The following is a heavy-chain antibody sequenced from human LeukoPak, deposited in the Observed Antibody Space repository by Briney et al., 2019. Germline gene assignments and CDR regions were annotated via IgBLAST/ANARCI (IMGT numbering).Heavy chain of an antibody. Sequence: GGSLRLSCTASGFTFSNFWMSWVRQAPGKGLEWVANMKQDGSEKYYGDSVKGRFTISRDNAKNSLYLQMNSLRAEDTAVYYCAREGGTYDSSGYYQAYDAFDIWGQGTMVTVSS. V-gene: IGHV3-7*05. CDR3: AREGGTYDSSGYYQAYDAFDI. CDR2: MKQDGSEK. CDR1: GFTFSNFW. J-gene: IGHJ3*02. D-gene: IGHD3-22*01.